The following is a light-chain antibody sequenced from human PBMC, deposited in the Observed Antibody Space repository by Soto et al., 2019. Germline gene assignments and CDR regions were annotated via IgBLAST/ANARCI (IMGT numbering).Light chain of an antibody. CDR2: DVS. V-gene: IGLV2-14*01. CDR1: SSDVGTYNY. CDR3: SSYTSSSTLV. Sequence: QSALTQPASVSGSPGQSITISCTGTSSDVGTYNYVSWFQQHPGKAPKLMIYDVSYRPSGVSNRFSGSKSGNTASLTISGLQAEGEADYYCSSYTSSSTLVFGGGTKVTVL. J-gene: IGLJ3*02.